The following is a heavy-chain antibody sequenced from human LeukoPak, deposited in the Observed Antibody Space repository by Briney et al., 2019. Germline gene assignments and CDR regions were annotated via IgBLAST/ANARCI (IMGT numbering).Heavy chain of an antibody. J-gene: IGHJ4*02. D-gene: IGHD3-16*01. CDR3: ARGGLEPVDY. CDR2: INRDGSYT. V-gene: IGHV3-74*01. Sequence: GGSLRLSCAASGFTFSAYWMHWVRQAPGKGLVWVSRINRDGSYTSYADSVKGRFTISRDNAKNTLYLQMNSLRAEDTAVYYCARGGLEPVDYWGQGTLVTVSS. CDR1: GFTFSAYW.